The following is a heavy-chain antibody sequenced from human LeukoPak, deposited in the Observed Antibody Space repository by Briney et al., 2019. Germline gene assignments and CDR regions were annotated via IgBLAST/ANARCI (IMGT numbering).Heavy chain of an antibody. V-gene: IGHV3-66*01. CDR2: IYSGGST. J-gene: IGHJ4*02. CDR1: GFTVSSNY. CDR3: ARDLAGYNSFDY. D-gene: IGHD5-24*01. Sequence: QPGGSLRLSCAASGFTVSSNYMSWVRQAPGKGLEWVSSIYSGGSTYYTDSVKGRFTISRDNSKNTLYLQMNSLRAEDTAVCYCARDLAGYNSFDYWGQGTLVTVSS.